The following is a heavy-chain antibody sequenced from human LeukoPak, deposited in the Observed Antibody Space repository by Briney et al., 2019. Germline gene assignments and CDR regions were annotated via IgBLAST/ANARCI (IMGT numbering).Heavy chain of an antibody. CDR2: INPKTGDT. D-gene: IGHD5-24*01. Sequence: AASVKVSCKASGYTFTGHYIYWVRQAPGQGLEWMGWINPKTGDTDSVQRFQGRVSMTRDPSLNTTFMDLSRLRSDDTAAYYCARAASHYNFRDNYYFLDVWGGGTTVTVSS. J-gene: IGHJ6*03. CDR1: GYTFTGHY. V-gene: IGHV1-2*02. CDR3: ARAASHYNFRDNYYFLDV.